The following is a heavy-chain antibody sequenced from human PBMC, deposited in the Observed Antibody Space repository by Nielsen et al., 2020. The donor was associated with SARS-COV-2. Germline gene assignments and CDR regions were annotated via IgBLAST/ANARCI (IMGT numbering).Heavy chain of an antibody. D-gene: IGHD7-27*01. V-gene: IGHV3-74*01. CDR2: VSMDGRGT. Sequence: GGSLRLSCAASGFSLSSYWMTWVRQAPGKGLVWVARVSMDGRGTNYADSVKGRFTISRDNAENTLHLDMSSLRVGDSAVHYCTRDGHHWDLDNWGQGALVTVSS. CDR3: TRDGHHWDLDN. J-gene: IGHJ4*02. CDR1: GFSLSSYW.